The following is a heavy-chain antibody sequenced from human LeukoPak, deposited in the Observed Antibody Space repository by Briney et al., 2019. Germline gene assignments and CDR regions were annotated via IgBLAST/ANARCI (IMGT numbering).Heavy chain of an antibody. D-gene: IGHD2-2*01. V-gene: IGHV3-30*18. CDR1: GFTFSSYG. J-gene: IGHJ4*02. CDR3: AKSLRLSTSHRQWQTFFDY. CDR2: ISYDGSNK. Sequence: GGSLRLSCAASGFTFSSYGMHWVRQAPGKGLEWVAVISYDGSNKYYADSVKGRFTISRDNSKNTLYLQMNSLRPEDTAVYYCAKSLRLSTSHRQWQTFFDYWGQGTLVTVSS.